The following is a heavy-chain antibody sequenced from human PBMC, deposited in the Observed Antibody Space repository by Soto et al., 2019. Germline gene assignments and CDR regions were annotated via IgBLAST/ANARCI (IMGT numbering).Heavy chain of an antibody. D-gene: IGHD6-19*01. CDR1: GYTFTSYA. CDR2: INAGNGNT. CDR3: ARGHSSGWYFDY. V-gene: IGHV1-3*01. Sequence: QVQLVQSGAEVKKPGASVKVSCKASGYTFTSYAMHWVRQAPGQRLEWMGWINAGNGNTKYSQKFQGRVTITRDTSASTAYMELSSLRSEDPAVYYCARGHSSGWYFDYWGQGTLVTVSS. J-gene: IGHJ4*02.